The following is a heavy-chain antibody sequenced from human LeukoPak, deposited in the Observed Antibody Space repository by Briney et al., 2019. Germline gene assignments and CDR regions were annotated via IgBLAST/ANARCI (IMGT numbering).Heavy chain of an antibody. Sequence: PGRSLRLSCAASGFTFSSYSMNWVRQAPGKGLEWVSYISSSSSTIYYADSVKGRFTISRDNAKNSLYLQMNSLRAEDTAVYYCARGRPTYYFDYWGQGTLVTVSS. CDR1: GFTFSSYS. J-gene: IGHJ4*02. CDR3: ARGRPTYYFDY. V-gene: IGHV3-48*01. CDR2: ISSSSSTI.